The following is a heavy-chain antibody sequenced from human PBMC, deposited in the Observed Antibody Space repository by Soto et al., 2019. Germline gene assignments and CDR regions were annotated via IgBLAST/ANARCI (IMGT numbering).Heavy chain of an antibody. V-gene: IGHV2-5*02. J-gene: IGHJ4*02. D-gene: IGHD3-3*01. CDR1: GFSLTTSGVG. CDR3: ADRVLRTVFGLVTTTAIYFDF. Sequence: QITLNESGPTQVKPRQTLTLTCTFSGFSLTTSGVGVGWIRQSPGKAPEWLALIYWDDDKRYSPSLKSRLTIPKDTSKDQVVLTIARLEPADTANYYCADRVLRTVFGLVTTTAIYFDFWGQGAPVAVSS. CDR2: IYWDDDK.